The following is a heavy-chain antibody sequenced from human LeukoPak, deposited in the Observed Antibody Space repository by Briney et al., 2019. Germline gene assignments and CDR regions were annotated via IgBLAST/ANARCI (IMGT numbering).Heavy chain of an antibody. V-gene: IGHV3-23*01. CDR2: ISGSGGST. D-gene: IGHD5-18*01. Sequence: GGSLRLPCAASGFTFSSYAMSWVRQAPGKGLEWVSAISGSGGSTYYADSVKGRLTISRDNSKNTLYLQMNSLRAEDTAVYYCAKGGVDTAMVTVYYYYGMDVWGQGTTVTVSS. CDR3: AKGGVDTAMVTVYYYYGMDV. CDR1: GFTFSSYA. J-gene: IGHJ6*02.